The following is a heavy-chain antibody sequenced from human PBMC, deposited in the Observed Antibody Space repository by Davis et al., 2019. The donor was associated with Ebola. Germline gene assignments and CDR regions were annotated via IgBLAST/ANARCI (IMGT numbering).Heavy chain of an antibody. J-gene: IGHJ6*02. CDR1: VGTFSSYA. D-gene: IGHD1-26*01. CDR2: IIPIFGTA. V-gene: IGHV1-69*06. Sequence: SVKVSCKASVGTFSSYAISWVRPAPGQGLEWMGGIIPIFGTANYAQKFQGRVTITADKSTSTAYMELSSLRSEDTAVYYCARAPVGDYYYYYGMDVWGQGTTVTVSS. CDR3: ARAPVGDYYYYYGMDV.